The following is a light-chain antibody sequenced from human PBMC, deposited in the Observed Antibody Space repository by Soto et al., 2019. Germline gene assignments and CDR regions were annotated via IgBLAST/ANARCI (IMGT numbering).Light chain of an antibody. CDR2: AAS. V-gene: IGKV1-39*01. CDR1: QSISSY. CDR3: QQTYSTPLT. J-gene: IGKJ4*01. Sequence: DIQMTQSPSSLSASIGDRVTITFRASQSISSYLDWYQQKPGKAPKLLIYAASSLQSGVPSRFSGSGSGTDFTLTISSLQPEDFATYYCQQTYSTPLTFGGGTRLDI.